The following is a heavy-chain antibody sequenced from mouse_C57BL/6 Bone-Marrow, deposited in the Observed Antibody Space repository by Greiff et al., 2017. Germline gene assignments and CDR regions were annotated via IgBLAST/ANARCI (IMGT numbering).Heavy chain of an antibody. CDR2: IDPSDSYT. J-gene: IGHJ1*03. V-gene: IGHV1-59*01. CDR3: ARLLRRWYFDV. Sequence: QVQLQQPGAELVRPGTSVKLSCKASGYTFTSYWMHWVKQRPGQGLECIGVIDPSDSYTNYNQKFKGKATLTVDTSSSTAYMQLSSLTSEDSAVYYCARLLRRWYFDVWGTGTTVTVSS. D-gene: IGHD1-2*01. CDR1: GYTFTSYW.